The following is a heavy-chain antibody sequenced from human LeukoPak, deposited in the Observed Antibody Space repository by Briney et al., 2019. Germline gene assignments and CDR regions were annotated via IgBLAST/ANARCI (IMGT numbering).Heavy chain of an antibody. CDR3: ARRGYTDYMDV. CDR1: GYTLNTFS. V-gene: IGHV1-69*06. Sequence: SVKVSCTASGYTLNTFSISWVRQAPGQGLEWMGGLIPIFDTSNYAQKFQGRVTFTADKLTNTAYMDLTSLTSEDTAVYYCARRGYTDYMDVWGKGTTVTVSS. D-gene: IGHD6-13*01. J-gene: IGHJ6*03. CDR2: LIPIFDTS.